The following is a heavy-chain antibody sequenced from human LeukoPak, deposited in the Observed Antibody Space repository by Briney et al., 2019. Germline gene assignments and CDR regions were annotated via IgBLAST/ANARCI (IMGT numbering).Heavy chain of an antibody. J-gene: IGHJ4*02. CDR2: ISYDGSKN. D-gene: IGHD4-17*01. CDR3: ARDSSGDYAVDY. Sequence: GGSLRLSCAASGFTVSSNYMSWVRQAPGKGLEWVAFISYDGSKNYYADSVKGRFTISRDNSRNTLYLQMNSLRAEGTAVYYCARDSSGDYAVDYWGQGTLVSVSS. CDR1: GFTVSSNY. V-gene: IGHV3-30*05.